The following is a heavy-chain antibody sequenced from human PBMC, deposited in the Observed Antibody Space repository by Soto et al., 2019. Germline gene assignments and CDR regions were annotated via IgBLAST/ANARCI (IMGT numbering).Heavy chain of an antibody. CDR3: ARDRGSGWFVY. J-gene: IGHJ4*02. Sequence: ASVKVSCKASGYTFASYGISWVRQAPGQGLEWMGWISAYNGNTNYAQKFRGRVTMTTDTSTNTGYMELRSLISDDTAVYYCARDRGSGWFVYWGQGTRVTVSS. V-gene: IGHV1-18*01. D-gene: IGHD6-19*01. CDR1: GYTFASYG. CDR2: ISAYNGNT.